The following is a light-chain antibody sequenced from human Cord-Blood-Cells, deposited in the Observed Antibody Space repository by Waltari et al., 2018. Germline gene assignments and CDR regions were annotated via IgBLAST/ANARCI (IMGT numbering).Light chain of an antibody. J-gene: IGKJ1*01. CDR2: KAS. Sequence: DIQMTQSPSTLSASVGDRVTITCRASQSISSWLAWYQQKPGKAPKLLIYKASSLESGVPSRFSGSGSVTEFTLTISSLHPYDFATYYCQQYNSYSSFGQGTKVEIK. CDR1: QSISSW. V-gene: IGKV1-5*03. CDR3: QQYNSYSS.